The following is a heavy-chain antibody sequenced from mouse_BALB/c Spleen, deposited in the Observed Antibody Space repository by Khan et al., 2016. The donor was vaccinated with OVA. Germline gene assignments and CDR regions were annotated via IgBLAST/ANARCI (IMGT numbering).Heavy chain of an antibody. Sequence: EVQRVESGGDLVKPGGSLKLSCAASGFTFSSYSMSWVRQTPDKRLEWVASICSGGDYTYFPDSVKGRFTISRDNADNALYLQMSSLRSEDTAMYFCASHLTGSFDYWGQGTLVTVSA. J-gene: IGHJ3*01. CDR2: ICSGGDYT. D-gene: IGHD4-1*01. V-gene: IGHV5-6*01. CDR1: GFTFSSYS. CDR3: ASHLTGSFDY.